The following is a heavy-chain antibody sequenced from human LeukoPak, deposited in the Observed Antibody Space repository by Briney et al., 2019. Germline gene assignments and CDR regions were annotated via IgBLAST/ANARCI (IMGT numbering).Heavy chain of an antibody. V-gene: IGHV3-74*01. Sequence: GGSLRLSCAASGFTFSSYWMHWARQASGKGLVWVSRINSDGSSTSYADSVKGRFTISRDNAKNTLYLQMNSLRAEDTAVYYCAREQGYCSSTSCYVGAFDIWGQGTMVTVSS. CDR1: GFTFSSYW. CDR3: AREQGYCSSTSCYVGAFDI. CDR2: INSDGSST. D-gene: IGHD2-2*01. J-gene: IGHJ3*02.